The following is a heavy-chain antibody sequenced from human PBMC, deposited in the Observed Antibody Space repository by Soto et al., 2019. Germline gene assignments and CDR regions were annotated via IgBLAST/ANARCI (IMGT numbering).Heavy chain of an antibody. D-gene: IGHD3-10*01. CDR3: ARDKSYYGSGSYYNY. V-gene: IGHV1-69*10. CDR1: GGTFSSYA. Sequence: ASVKVSCKASGGTFSSYAISWVRQAPGQGLEWMGGIIPILGIANYAQKFQGSVMITADKSTSTAYMELSSLRSEDKAVYYCARDKSYYGSGSYYNYWGQGTLVTVSS. CDR2: IIPILGIA. J-gene: IGHJ4*02.